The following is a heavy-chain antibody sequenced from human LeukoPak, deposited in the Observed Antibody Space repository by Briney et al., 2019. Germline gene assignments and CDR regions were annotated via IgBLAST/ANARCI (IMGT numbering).Heavy chain of an antibody. V-gene: IGHV1-46*01. D-gene: IGHD1-26*01. CDR3: AGDNSVGDTAWWFDP. J-gene: IGHJ5*02. Sequence: ASGQVACKSSGYAFTSSSIDCGLHAHGQVLERMCIINPSGDNTWYAQKFQGRVTMTRDMSTSTAYMELSSLRSEDTAVYYCAGDNSVGDTAWWFDPWGQGTLVTVSS. CDR2: INPSGDNT. CDR1: GYAFTSSS.